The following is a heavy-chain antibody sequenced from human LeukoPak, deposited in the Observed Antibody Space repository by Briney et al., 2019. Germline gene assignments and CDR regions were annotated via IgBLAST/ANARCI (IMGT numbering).Heavy chain of an antibody. CDR1: GFTFSDYY. D-gene: IGHD3-16*02. Sequence: GGSLRLSCAASGFTFSDYYMSWIRQTPGKGLEWVSYISSSGSTIYYADSVKGRFTISRDNAKNSLYLQMNSLRAEDTAVYYCARVPMITFGGVIADSYWGQGTLVTVSS. J-gene: IGHJ4*02. CDR2: ISSSGSTI. CDR3: ARVPMITFGGVIADSY. V-gene: IGHV3-11*04.